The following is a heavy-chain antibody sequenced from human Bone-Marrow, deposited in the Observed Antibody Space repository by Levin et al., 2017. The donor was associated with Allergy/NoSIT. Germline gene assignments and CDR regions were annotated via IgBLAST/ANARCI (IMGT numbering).Heavy chain of an antibody. CDR3: ARENSSPDQGDAFDI. CDR2: ISYDGSNK. Sequence: GGSLRLSCAASGFTFSSYAMHWVRQAPGKGLEWVAVISYDGSNKYYADSVKGRFTISRDNSKNTLYLQMNSLRAEDTAVYYCARENSSPDQGDAFDIWGQGTMVTVSS. V-gene: IGHV3-30*04. D-gene: IGHD2/OR15-2a*01. J-gene: IGHJ3*02. CDR1: GFTFSSYA.